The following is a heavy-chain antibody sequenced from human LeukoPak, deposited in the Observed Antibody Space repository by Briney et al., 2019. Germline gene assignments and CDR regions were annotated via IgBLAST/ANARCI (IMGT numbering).Heavy chain of an antibody. CDR1: GGTFSSFS. D-gene: IGHD5-24*01. CDR2: INPSGGST. Sequence: ASVKVSCKASGGTFSSFSVTWVRHAPGQGLEWMGIINPSGGSTNYAQNFQGRVTMTRDRSTSTVYMELSSLRSEDTAVYYCVRVRDGYNDAYDIWGQGTMVTVPS. J-gene: IGHJ3*02. CDR3: VRVRDGYNDAYDI. V-gene: IGHV1-46*01.